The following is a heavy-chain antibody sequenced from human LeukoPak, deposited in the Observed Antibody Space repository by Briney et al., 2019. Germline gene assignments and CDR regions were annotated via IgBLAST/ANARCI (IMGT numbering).Heavy chain of an antibody. D-gene: IGHD3-3*01. V-gene: IGHV4-59*12. Sequence: SETLSLTCTVSGGSISSYYWSWIRQPPGKGLEWIGYINYSGSTNYNPSLKSRVTISVDTSKNQFSLKLSSVTAADTAVYYCARVRLRFLEWLNDYFDYWGQGTLVTVSS. J-gene: IGHJ4*02. CDR1: GGSISSYY. CDR2: INYSGST. CDR3: ARVRLRFLEWLNDYFDY.